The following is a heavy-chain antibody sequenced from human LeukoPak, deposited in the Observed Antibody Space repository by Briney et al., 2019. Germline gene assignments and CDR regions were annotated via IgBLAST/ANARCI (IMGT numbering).Heavy chain of an antibody. Sequence: GGSLRLSCAASGFTFSSYWMSWVRQAPGKGLEWVANIKQDGSEKYYVDSVKGRFTISRDNAKNSLYLQMSSLRADDTAVYYCAREVVTMIAFDIWGQGTMVTVSS. J-gene: IGHJ3*02. CDR2: IKQDGSEK. V-gene: IGHV3-7*01. D-gene: IGHD3-22*01. CDR3: AREVVTMIAFDI. CDR1: GFTFSSYW.